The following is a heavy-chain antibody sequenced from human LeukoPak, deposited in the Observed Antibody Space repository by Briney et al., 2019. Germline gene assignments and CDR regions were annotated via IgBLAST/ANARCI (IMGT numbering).Heavy chain of an antibody. CDR2: IHYTGTT. Sequence: SETLSLTCTVSGDSMRGYYWSWIRQPPGKGLEWIGDIHYTGTTDYIPSLKSRVTISVDTSKNQFSLKLSSVTAADTAVYYCARGYGWASYNNSNYWGQGILVTVSS. CDR1: GDSMRGYY. CDR3: ARGYGWASYNNSNY. J-gene: IGHJ4*02. D-gene: IGHD3-10*01. V-gene: IGHV4-59*01.